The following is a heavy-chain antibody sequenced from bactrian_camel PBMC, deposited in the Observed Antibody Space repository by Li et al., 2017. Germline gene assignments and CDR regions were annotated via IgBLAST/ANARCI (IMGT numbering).Heavy chain of an antibody. V-gene: IGHV3S53*01. J-gene: IGHJ4*01. D-gene: IGHD8*01. CDR3: AAIIQCRANWNETGTYNY. Sequence: HVQLVESGGGSVQAGGSLRLSCAASGNTVSRHCMGWFRQAPGKEREGVAAIGSDARARYADSVKGRFTISQDNAKTTLYLQMNSLRPVDTAVYYCAAIIQCRANWNETGTYNYWGQGTQVTVS. CDR1: GNTVSRHC. CDR2: IGSDARA.